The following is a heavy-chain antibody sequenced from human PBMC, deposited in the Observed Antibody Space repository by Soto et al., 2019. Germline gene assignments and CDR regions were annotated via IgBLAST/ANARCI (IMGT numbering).Heavy chain of an antibody. CDR3: ARMVCSRGTCNRRRYFFYYERDV. J-gene: IGHJ6*02. CDR1: GASVNSDDYY. V-gene: IGHV4-30-4*01. Sequence: PSETLSLTCNVSGASVNSDDYYWSWVRQSPGKGLEWMGYISYRGSSFYNPSLESRASFSVDTSKNEFSLRLTSVTAADTAVYFCARMVCSRGTCNRRRYFFYYERDVGAQGARATVS. CDR2: ISYRGSS. D-gene: IGHD2-2*01.